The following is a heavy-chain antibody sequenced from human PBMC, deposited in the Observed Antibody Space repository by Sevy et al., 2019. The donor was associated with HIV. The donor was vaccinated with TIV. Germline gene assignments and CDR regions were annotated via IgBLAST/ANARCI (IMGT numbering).Heavy chain of an antibody. CDR2: EAGSGGST. D-gene: IGHD2-21*02. J-gene: IGHJ3*02. CDR3: AKDLGDPVAFDI. V-gene: IGHV3-23*01. CDR1: GFTFSIYA. Sequence: GGSLRLSCAASGFTFSIYAMNWVRQAPGKGLEWVSGEAGSGGSTYHAHSVKGRFTISRDDSKSTLYLQMNSLRAKDTAVYYCAKDLGDPVAFDIWGQGTMVTVSS.